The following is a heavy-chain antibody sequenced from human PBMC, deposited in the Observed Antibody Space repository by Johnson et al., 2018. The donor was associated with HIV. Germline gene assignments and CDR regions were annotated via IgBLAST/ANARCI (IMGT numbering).Heavy chain of an antibody. CDR3: ARGNYYGSGSYGAFDI. CDR1: GFTFDDYG. CDR2: INWNGGST. J-gene: IGHJ3*02. D-gene: IGHD3-10*01. V-gene: IGHV3-20*04. Sequence: VQLVESGGGLVQPGRSLRLSCAASGFTFDDYGMSWVRQAPGKGLEWVSGINWNGGSTGYVDSVKGRFTISRDNAKNSLYLQMNSLRAEDTALYYCARGNYYGSGSYGAFDIWGQGTMVTVSS.